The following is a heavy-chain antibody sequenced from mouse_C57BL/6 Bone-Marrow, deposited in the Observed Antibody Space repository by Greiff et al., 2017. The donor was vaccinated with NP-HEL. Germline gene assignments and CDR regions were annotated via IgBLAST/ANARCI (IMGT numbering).Heavy chain of an antibody. J-gene: IGHJ2*01. V-gene: IGHV1-72*01. CDR1: GYTFTSYW. D-gene: IGHD1-1*01. Sequence: QVQLQQPGAELVKPGASVKLSCKASGYTFTSYWMHWVKQRPGRGLEWIGRIDPNRGGTKYNEKFKSKATLTVDKPSSTAYMQLSSLTSEDSAVYYCARGGTTVVAGSYFDYWGQGTTLTVSS. CDR3: ARGGTTVVAGSYFDY. CDR2: IDPNRGGT.